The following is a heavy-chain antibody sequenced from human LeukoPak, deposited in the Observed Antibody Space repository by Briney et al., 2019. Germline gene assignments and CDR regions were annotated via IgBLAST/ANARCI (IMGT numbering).Heavy chain of an antibody. CDR3: AKFYDILTSYFDY. CDR2: LSGGGGST. V-gene: IGHV3-23*01. J-gene: IGHJ4*02. CDR1: GFTFSSYA. D-gene: IGHD3-9*01. Sequence: GGSLRLSRAASGFTFSSYAMSWVRQSPGKGLEWVSALSGGGGSTYYAYYTDSVKGRFTISRDNSKNTLYLQMNSLRAEDTALYYCAKFYDILTSYFDYWGQGTLVSVSS.